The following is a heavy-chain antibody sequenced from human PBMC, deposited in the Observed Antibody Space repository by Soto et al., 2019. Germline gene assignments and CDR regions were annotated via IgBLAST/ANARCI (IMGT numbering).Heavy chain of an antibody. CDR2: IIPSGGST. CDR3: ARFGGNGDPELYYYYYGMDV. J-gene: IGHJ6*02. Sequence: ASVKVSCKESGYTFTSYYMHWVRQAPGQGLELMGIIIPSGGSTSYAQKFQGRVTMTRDTSTSTVYMELSSLRSEDTAVFYCARFGGNGDPELYYYYYGMDVWGQGTTVTVS. CDR1: GYTFTSYY. D-gene: IGHD3-16*01. V-gene: IGHV1-46*01.